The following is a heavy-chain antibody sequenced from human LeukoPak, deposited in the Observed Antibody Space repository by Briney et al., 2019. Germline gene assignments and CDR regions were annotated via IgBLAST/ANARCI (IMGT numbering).Heavy chain of an antibody. D-gene: IGHD6-6*01. J-gene: IGHJ4*02. CDR2: TYYRSKWYY. CDR1: GDSVSSNSAA. V-gene: IGHV6-1*01. CDR3: ARQFGYSSSSDH. Sequence: SQTLSLTCAISGDSVSSNSAAWNWIRQSPSRGLEWLGRTYYRSKWYYDYATSVKGRITINPDTSKNQFSLQLSSVTSEDTAVYYCARQFGYSSSSDHWGQGTLVTVSS.